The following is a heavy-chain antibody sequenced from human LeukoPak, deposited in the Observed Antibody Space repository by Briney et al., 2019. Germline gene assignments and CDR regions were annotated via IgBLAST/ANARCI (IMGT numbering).Heavy chain of an antibody. CDR1: GFTFSSYG. V-gene: IGHV3-30*02. D-gene: IGHD2-2*01. J-gene: IGHJ4*02. Sequence: PGGSLRLSCAASGFTFSSYGMHWVRQAPGKGLEWAAFIRYGGSNKYYADSVKGRFTISRDNSKNTLYLQMNSLRAEDTAVYYCAKGYGVVPAASGHWGQGTLVTVSS. CDR3: AKGYGVVPAASGH. CDR2: IRYGGSNK.